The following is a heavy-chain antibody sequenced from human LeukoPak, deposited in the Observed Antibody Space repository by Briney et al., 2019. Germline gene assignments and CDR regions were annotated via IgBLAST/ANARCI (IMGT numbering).Heavy chain of an antibody. D-gene: IGHD6-13*01. V-gene: IGHV3-66*02. CDR2: IYSGGST. CDR3: ARGISSWYRGDLDY. Sequence: GGSLRLSCAASGFTFSSNYMSWVRQAPGKGLEWVSVIYSGGSTYYADSVKGRFTISRDNSKNTLYLQMNSLRAEDTAVYYCARGISSWYRGDLDYWGQGTLVTVSS. J-gene: IGHJ4*02. CDR1: GFTFSSNY.